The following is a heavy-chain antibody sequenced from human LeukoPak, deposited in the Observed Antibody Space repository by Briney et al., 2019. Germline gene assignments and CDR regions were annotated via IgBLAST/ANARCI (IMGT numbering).Heavy chain of an antibody. CDR3: AREASGGYFDY. V-gene: IGHV1-46*02. Sequence: ASVKVSCKAPGYTFNSYYMHWVRQAPGQGLEWVGLISPTGDSTNYAQTFRGRVTMTRDTSTNTVYMDLSSLRSEDTAVYYCAREASGGYFDYWGQGTLVIVSS. CDR2: ISPTGDST. D-gene: IGHD4-23*01. CDR1: GYTFNSYY. J-gene: IGHJ4*02.